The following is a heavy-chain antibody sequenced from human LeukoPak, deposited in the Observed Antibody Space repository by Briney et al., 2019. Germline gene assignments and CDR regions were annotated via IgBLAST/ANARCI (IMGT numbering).Heavy chain of an antibody. CDR2: IKQDGSEK. D-gene: IGHD2-21*01. CDR3: ARYCGGDCYGMDV. CDR1: EFTFSSYW. J-gene: IGHJ6*02. Sequence: GSLRLSCTASEFTFSSYWMSWVRQAPGKGLEWVANIKQDGSEKDYVDSVKGRFTISRDNAKNSLYLQMNSLRAEDTAAYYCARYCGGDCYGMDVWGQGTTVTVSS. V-gene: IGHV3-7*01.